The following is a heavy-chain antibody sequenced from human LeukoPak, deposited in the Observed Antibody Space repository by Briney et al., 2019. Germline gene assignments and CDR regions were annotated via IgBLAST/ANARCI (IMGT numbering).Heavy chain of an antibody. J-gene: IGHJ4*02. CDR2: IYHSGST. Sequence: TSETLSLTCTVSGGSISSGYYWGWIRQPPGKGLEWIGSIYHSGSTYYNPSLKSRVTISVDTSKNQFSLKLSSVTAADTAVYYCARRSGSETYYFDYWGQGTLVTVSS. CDR1: GGSISSGYY. V-gene: IGHV4-38-2*02. CDR3: ARRSGSETYYFDY. D-gene: IGHD3-10*01.